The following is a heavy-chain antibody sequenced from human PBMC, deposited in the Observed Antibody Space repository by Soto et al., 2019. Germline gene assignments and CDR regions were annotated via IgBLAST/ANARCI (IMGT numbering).Heavy chain of an antibody. J-gene: IGHJ3*01. Sequence: EVQLVESGGGLIQPGGSLRLSCAASGFTFSSNDMNWVRQAPGKGLEWVSLIYSGGSTYYADSVKGRFTISRDNSKITWYRRLSRLSAEDTAVYYCATSTFVDGAPWAQGTMVNGSS. D-gene: IGHD2-2*01. CDR2: IYSGGST. CDR1: GFTFSSND. V-gene: IGHV3-53*01. CDR3: ATSTFVDGAP.